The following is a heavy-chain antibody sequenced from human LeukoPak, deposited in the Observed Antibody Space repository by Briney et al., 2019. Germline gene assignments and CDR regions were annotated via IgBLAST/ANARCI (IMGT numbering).Heavy chain of an antibody. CDR1: GITFSSFW. CDR3: AKTLSGKANS. D-gene: IGHD3-10*01. J-gene: IGHJ5*01. CDR2: IKQDGGER. Sequence: GGSLRLSCVASGITFSSFWMHWVRQAPGKGLEWVANIKQDGGERYYVDSVKGRFTISRDNAKNSLYLQMNHLRAEDTAVYYCAKTLSGKANSGAQEPLVPFSS. V-gene: IGHV3-7*01.